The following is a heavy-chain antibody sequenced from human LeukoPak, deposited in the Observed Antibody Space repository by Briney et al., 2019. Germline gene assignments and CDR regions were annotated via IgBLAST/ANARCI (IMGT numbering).Heavy chain of an antibody. D-gene: IGHD2-8*02. Sequence: GGSLRLSCAASGLTFNNYAMHWVRQAPGKGLEWVAVISFDGANAYYADSVGGRFTISRDNSKDTLYLQLNSLRAEDTAAYYCARDHYWLEYCTGGVCRDTFDIWGQGTMVTVSS. CDR3: ARDHYWLEYCTGGVCRDTFDI. CDR2: ISFDGANA. V-gene: IGHV3-30-3*01. J-gene: IGHJ3*02. CDR1: GLTFNNYA.